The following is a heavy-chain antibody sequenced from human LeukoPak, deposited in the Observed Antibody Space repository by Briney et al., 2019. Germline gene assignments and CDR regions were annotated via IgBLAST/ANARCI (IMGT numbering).Heavy chain of an antibody. D-gene: IGHD2-15*01. CDR2: IKSKTDGGTT. CDR1: GFTFSNAW. CDR3: TTDLYDIVVVVAAPFDY. J-gene: IGHJ4*02. Sequence: GGSLRLSCAASGFTFSNAWMSWVRQAPGKGLEWVGRIKSKTDGGTTDYAAPVKGRFTISRDDSKNTLYLQMNSLKTEDTAVYYCTTDLYDIVVVVAAPFDYWGQGTLVTVSS. V-gene: IGHV3-15*01.